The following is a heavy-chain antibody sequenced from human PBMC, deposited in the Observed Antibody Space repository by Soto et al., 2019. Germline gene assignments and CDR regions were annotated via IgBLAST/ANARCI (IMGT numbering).Heavy chain of an antibody. D-gene: IGHD3-22*01. Sequence: GGSLRLSCADSGFTFSSYSMNRVRQAPGKGLEWVSYISSSSTTIYYADSVKGRFTISRDNAEKSLYLQMNSLRAEDTAVYYCARGYYDSSPYDNWSQGTQVTVSS. V-gene: IGHV3-48*01. J-gene: IGHJ4*02. CDR1: GFTFSSYS. CDR2: ISSSSTTI. CDR3: ARGYYDSSPYDN.